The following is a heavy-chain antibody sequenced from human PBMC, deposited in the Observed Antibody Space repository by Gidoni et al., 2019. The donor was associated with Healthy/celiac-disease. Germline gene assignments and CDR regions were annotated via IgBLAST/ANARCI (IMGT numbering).Heavy chain of an antibody. D-gene: IGHD7-27*01. CDR3: ARGSLTTVDY. J-gene: IGHJ4*02. CDR2: IYYSGST. V-gene: IGHV4-59*01. CDR1: GGSISSYY. Sequence: QVQLQESGPGLVKPSETLSLTCSVSGGSISSYYWSWIRQPPGKGLEWIGYIYYSGSTNYNPSLESRGTISVDTSKNQFSLKLSSVTAADTAVYYCARGSLTTVDYWGQGTLVTVSS.